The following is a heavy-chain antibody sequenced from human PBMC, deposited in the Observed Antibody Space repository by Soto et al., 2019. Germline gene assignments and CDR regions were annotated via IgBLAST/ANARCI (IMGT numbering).Heavy chain of an antibody. J-gene: IGHJ4*02. D-gene: IGHD2-8*02. CDR2: INIDGSST. Sequence: EVQLVESGGGLVQPGGSLRLSCAASGFTFSSDWMHWVRQAAGKGLVWVSRINIDGSSTNYADSVKGRFTISRDTAKNTLYLQMNSLRAEDTAVYYCARGPRGVYGNDYWGQGALVTVSS. CDR1: GFTFSSDW. CDR3: ARGPRGVYGNDY. V-gene: IGHV3-74*01.